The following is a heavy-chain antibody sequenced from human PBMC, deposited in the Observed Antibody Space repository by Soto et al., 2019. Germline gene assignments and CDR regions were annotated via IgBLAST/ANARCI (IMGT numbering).Heavy chain of an antibody. V-gene: IGHV2-5*02. CDR1: GFSLSTSGVG. J-gene: IGHJ6*02. Sequence: SGPTLVSPTQTLTLTCTFSGFSLSTSGVGVGWIRQPPGKALEWLALIYWDDDKRYSPSLKSRLTITKDTSKNQVVLTMTNMDPVDTATYYCAHSQNYYFWSGYLPYYYYYSGMDVWGQGTTVTVSS. D-gene: IGHD3-3*01. CDR3: AHSQNYYFWSGYLPYYYYYSGMDV. CDR2: IYWDDDK.